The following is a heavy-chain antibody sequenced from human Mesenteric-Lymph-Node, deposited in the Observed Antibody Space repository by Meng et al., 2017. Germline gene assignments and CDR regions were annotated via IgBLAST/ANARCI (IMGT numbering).Heavy chain of an antibody. CDR3: ARGPSRWLQFSFDY. V-gene: IGHV4-31*03. D-gene: IGHD5-24*01. CDR1: GGSISSGGFY. J-gene: IGHJ4*02. Sequence: QVQLRDAGQDMVKPSQTLSLPCSVPGGSISSGGFYWSWSRQHPGKGLEWIGYIYYSGSTYYNPSLKSRVTISVDTSKNQFSLQLSSVTAADTAVYYCARGPSRWLQFSFDYWGQGTLVTVSS. CDR2: IYYSGST.